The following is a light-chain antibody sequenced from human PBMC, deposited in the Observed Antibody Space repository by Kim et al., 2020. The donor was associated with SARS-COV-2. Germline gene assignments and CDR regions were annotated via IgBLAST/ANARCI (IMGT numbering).Light chain of an antibody. J-gene: IGLJ2*01. CDR2: GRN. CDR3: QYRNSGGNVV. Sequence: SSELTQDPAVSVALGQTVRITCQGDSLRSYYATWYQQKPRQAPVLVIYGRNNRPSGIPDRFSGSTSGNTASLTISGAQAEDEADFYCQYRNSGGNVVFGGGTKLTVL. V-gene: IGLV3-19*01. CDR1: SLRSYY.